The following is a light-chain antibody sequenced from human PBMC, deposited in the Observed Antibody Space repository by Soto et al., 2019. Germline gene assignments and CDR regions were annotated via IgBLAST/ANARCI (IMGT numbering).Light chain of an antibody. Sequence: GRTQPPSVSGAPGQRVTISCTGTSANIGAGYHVHWYQQPPGIAPKLLISHNNNRPSGVPDRFSGSKSDTSASLAITGIQADDEADYYCQSYDNSLSGYVFGTGTKVTV. CDR3: QSYDNSLSGYV. V-gene: IGLV1-40*01. J-gene: IGLJ1*01. CDR2: HNN. CDR1: SANIGAGYH.